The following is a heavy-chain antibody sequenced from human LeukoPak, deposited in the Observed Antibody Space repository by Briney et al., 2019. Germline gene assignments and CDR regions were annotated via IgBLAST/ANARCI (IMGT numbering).Heavy chain of an antibody. V-gene: IGHV1-2*02. Sequence: ASVKVSCKASGYTFTSYYMHWVRQAPGQGLEWMGWINPNSGGTNYAQKFQGRVTMTRDTSISTAYMELSRLRSDDTAVYYCANISPGWTIPTFDYWGQGTLVTVSS. D-gene: IGHD1-14*01. CDR1: GYTFTSYY. CDR2: INPNSGGT. J-gene: IGHJ4*02. CDR3: ANISPGWTIPTFDY.